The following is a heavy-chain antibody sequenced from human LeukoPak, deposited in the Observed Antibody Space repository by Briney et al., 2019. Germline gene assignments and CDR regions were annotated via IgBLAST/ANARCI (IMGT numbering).Heavy chain of an antibody. CDR2: ISYDGSNK. D-gene: IGHD3-16*01. J-gene: IGHJ5*02. Sequence: GGSLRLSCAASGFTFSSYAMPWVRQAPGKGLEWVAVISYDGSNKYYADSVKGRFTISRDNSKNTLYLQMNSLRAEDTAVYYCARDGGRNWFDPWGQGTLVTVSS. CDR1: GFTFSSYA. CDR3: ARDGGRNWFDP. V-gene: IGHV3-30-3*01.